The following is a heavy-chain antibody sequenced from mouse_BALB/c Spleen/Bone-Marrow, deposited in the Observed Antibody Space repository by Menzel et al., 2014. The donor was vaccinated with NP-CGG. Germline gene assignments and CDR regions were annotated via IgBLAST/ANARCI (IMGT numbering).Heavy chain of an antibody. CDR2: ISSGGGYT. V-gene: IGHV5-9-3*01. J-gene: IGHJ3*01. CDR3: ARQESIYDGYYGGFTY. Sequence: EAQGVESGGGLVKPGGSLRLSCAASGFTFSSFAMSWVRQTPEKRPEWVATISSGGGYTYYPDSVKGRFTISRVNAKNSLYLQMSSLRSEDTAMYYRARQESIYDGYYGGFTYWGQGTLVTVSA. D-gene: IGHD2-3*01. CDR1: GFTFSSFA.